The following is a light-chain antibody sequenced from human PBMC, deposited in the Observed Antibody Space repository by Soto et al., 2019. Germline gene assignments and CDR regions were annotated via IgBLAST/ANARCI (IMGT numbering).Light chain of an antibody. Sequence: EIVLTQSPGTLSLPRGERATLSFMASQSFSSSFLAWYQQKPGQAPRLLIYGASSRATGIPDRFSGSGSGTDFTLTISRLEPEDFAVYYCHQYGSSPATFGQGTKVDIK. CDR1: QSFSSSF. CDR2: GAS. CDR3: HQYGSSPAT. V-gene: IGKV3-20*01. J-gene: IGKJ1*01.